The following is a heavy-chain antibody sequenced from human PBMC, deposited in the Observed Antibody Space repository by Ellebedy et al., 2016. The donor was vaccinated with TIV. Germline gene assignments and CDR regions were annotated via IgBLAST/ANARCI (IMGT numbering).Heavy chain of an antibody. V-gene: IGHV4-59*01. J-gene: IGHJ5*02. Sequence: MPSETLSLTCTVPGGSTSTYYWTWIRQPPGKGLEWIGNAYYSGSPNYNPSLKSRVTISLDTSKKQFSLKLDSVTAADTAVYYCARGFLSKWLDPWGRGILVTVAS. CDR2: AYYSGSP. CDR1: GGSTSTYY. CDR3: ARGFLSKWLDP.